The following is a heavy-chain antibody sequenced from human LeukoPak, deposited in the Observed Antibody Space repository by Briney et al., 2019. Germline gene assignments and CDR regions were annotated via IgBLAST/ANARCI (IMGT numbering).Heavy chain of an antibody. V-gene: IGHV3-21*01. Sequence: GGSLRLSCAASGFTFSSYGMHWVRQAPGKGLEWVSSISSSSSYIYYADSVKGRFTISRDNAKNSLYLQMNSLRAEDTAVYYCASHQEARYRGQGTLVTVSS. CDR1: GFTFSSYG. CDR3: ASHQEARY. D-gene: IGHD2-2*01. CDR2: ISSSSSYI. J-gene: IGHJ4*02.